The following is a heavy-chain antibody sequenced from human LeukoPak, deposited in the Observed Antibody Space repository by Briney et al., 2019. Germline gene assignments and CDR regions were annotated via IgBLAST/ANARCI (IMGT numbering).Heavy chain of an antibody. CDR3: AKDRVSSCWLRLFDY. D-gene: IGHD6-19*01. CDR2: ISYDGSNK. CDR1: GFTFSSYG. J-gene: IGHJ4*02. Sequence: GALRLSCAASGFTFSSYGMHRVRQAPGKGLEWVAVISYDGSNKYYADSVKGRFTISRDNSKNTLYLQMNSLRAEDTAVYYCAKDRVSSCWLRLFDYWGQGTLVTVSS. V-gene: IGHV3-30*18.